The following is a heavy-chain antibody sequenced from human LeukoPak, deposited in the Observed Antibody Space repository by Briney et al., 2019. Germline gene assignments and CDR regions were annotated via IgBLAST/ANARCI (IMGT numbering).Heavy chain of an antibody. CDR1: GFTFSDYY. D-gene: IGHD3-22*01. CDR2: ISSSGSNI. J-gene: IGHJ6*03. V-gene: IGHV3-11*04. Sequence: GGSLRLSCAASGFTFSDYYMSWIRQAPGKGLEGGSYISSSGSNIYYADSVKGRFTISRDNAKNSLYLQMNSLRAEDTAVYYCARDPHYYDSSGYYSVDSNYYYYYMDVWGKGTTVTVSS. CDR3: ARDPHYYDSSGYYSVDSNYYYYYMDV.